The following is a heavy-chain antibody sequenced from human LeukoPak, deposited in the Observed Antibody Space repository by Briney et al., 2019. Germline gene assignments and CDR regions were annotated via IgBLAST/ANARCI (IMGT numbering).Heavy chain of an antibody. V-gene: IGHV3-21*01. CDR3: ARGPPKYYDSSGYPMWFDP. CDR2: ISSSSSYI. J-gene: IGHJ5*02. D-gene: IGHD3-22*01. CDR1: GFTFSSYS. Sequence: GGSLRLSCAASGFTFSSYSMNWVRQAPGKGLEWVSSISSSSSYIYYADSVKGRFTISRDNAKNSLYVQMNSLRAGDTAVYYCARGPPKYYDSSGYPMWFDPWGQGTLVTVSS.